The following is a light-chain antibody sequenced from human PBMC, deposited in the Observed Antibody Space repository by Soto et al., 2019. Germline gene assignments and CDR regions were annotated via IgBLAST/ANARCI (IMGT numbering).Light chain of an antibody. V-gene: IGLV2-14*01. CDR2: EVN. CDR3: SSYTSSSTLV. J-gene: IGLJ1*01. Sequence: QPVLTQPASVSGSPGQSITISCTGTSSDVGGYKYVSWYQQHPGKAPKLMIYEVNNRPSGVSNRFSGSKSGNTASLTISGLQAEDEADYYCSSYTSSSTLVFGTGTKLTVL. CDR1: SSDVGGYKY.